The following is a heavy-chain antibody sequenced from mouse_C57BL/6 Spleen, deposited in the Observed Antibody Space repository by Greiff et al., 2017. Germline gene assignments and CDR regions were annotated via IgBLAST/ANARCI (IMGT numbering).Heavy chain of an antibody. CDR1: GYTFTSYW. V-gene: IGHV1-53*01. J-gene: IGHJ1*03. CDR3: ARQASSYPYWYFDV. Sequence: QVQLQQPGTELVKPGASVKLSCKASGYTFTSYWMHWVKQRPGQGLEWIGNINPSNGGTNYNEKFKSKATLTVGKSSSTAYMQLSSLTSEDSAVYYCARQASSYPYWYFDVWGTGTTVTVSS. D-gene: IGHD1-1*01. CDR2: INPSNGGT.